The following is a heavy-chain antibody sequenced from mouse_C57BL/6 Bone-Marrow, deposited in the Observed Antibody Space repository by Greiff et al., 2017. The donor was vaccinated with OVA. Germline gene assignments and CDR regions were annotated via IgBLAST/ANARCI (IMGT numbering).Heavy chain of an antibody. J-gene: IGHJ2*01. CDR1: GFNIKDYY. Sequence: VQLQQSGAELVKPGASVKLSCTASGFNIKDYYMHWVKQRTEQGLEWIGRIDPEDGETKYAPKFQGKATLTADTSSNTAYLQLSSLTSEDTAVYYCAREVTTGFDYWGQGTTLTVSS. V-gene: IGHV14-2*01. CDR3: AREVTTGFDY. D-gene: IGHD2-2*01. CDR2: IDPEDGET.